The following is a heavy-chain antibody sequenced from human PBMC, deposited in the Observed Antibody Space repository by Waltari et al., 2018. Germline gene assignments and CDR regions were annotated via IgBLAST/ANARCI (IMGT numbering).Heavy chain of an antibody. CDR3: ARDTYYYDSSGYYDWYFDL. CDR1: GFSISRYY. J-gene: IGHJ2*01. D-gene: IGHD3-22*01. V-gene: IGHV4-4*07. Sequence: QVQLQASGPGLVKPSETLSLTCTVSGFSISRYYWSWIRQPAWKGLEWMWRIYTSGSTNYNPSLKSRVTMSVDTSKNQCALKLSSVTAADTAVYYCARDTYYYDSSGYYDWYFDLWGRGTLVTVSS. CDR2: IYTSGST.